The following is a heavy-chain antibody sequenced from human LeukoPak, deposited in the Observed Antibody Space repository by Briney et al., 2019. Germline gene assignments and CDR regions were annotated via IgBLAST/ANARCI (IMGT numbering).Heavy chain of an antibody. V-gene: IGHV3-9*01. CDR1: GFTFDDYA. D-gene: IGHD2-8*01. Sequence: QPGRSLRLSCAASGFTFDDYAMHWVRQAPGKGLEWVSGISWNSGSIGYADSVKGRFTISRDNAKNSLYLQMNSLRAEDTALYYCAKSLSVMGPPDDYGMDVWGQGTTVTVSS. CDR2: ISWNSGSI. CDR3: AKSLSVMGPPDDYGMDV. J-gene: IGHJ6*02.